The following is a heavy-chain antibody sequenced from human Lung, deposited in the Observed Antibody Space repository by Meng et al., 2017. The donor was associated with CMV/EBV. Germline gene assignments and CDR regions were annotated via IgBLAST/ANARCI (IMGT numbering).Heavy chain of an antibody. Sequence: QGQLPESGPGMVKPSGTLSLTCAASGGSISSSNWWSWVRQPPGKGLEWIGEIYHSGSTNYNPSLKSRVTISVDKSKNQFSLKLSSVTAADTAVYYCARVVTALWGYYFDYWGQGTLVTVSS. V-gene: IGHV4-4*02. D-gene: IGHD2-21*02. CDR1: GGSISSSNW. CDR2: IYHSGST. CDR3: ARVVTALWGYYFDY. J-gene: IGHJ4*02.